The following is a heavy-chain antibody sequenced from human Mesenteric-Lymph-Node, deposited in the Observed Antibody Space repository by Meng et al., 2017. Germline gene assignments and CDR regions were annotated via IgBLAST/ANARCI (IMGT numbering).Heavy chain of an antibody. CDR3: IHRRTTGTTF. CDR2: IYWDDVK. D-gene: IGHD1-1*01. J-gene: IGHJ4*02. Sequence: ITLKESGPTLVEPTKTLTLTCNFSGFSLTTAGVGVGWIRQPPGKALEWLALIYWDDVKGYSPSLKSRLTISKDTSKNQVVLTMTNMDPVDTATYYCIHRRTTGTTFWGQGTLVTVSS. V-gene: IGHV2-5*02. CDR1: GFSLTTAGVG.